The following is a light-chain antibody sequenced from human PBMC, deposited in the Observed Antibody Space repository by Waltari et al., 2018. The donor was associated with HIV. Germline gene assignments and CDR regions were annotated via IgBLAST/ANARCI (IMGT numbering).Light chain of an antibody. CDR3: SSYTTSSTWV. Sequence: HSALTQPASVSGSPGQSITISCTGTSSDIGGYKYVSWYQQQPGKAPKLMISEVSNRPSGVSNRSSGSKSGNTASLTISGLQAEDEADYYGSSYTTSSTWVFGGGTKLTVL. CDR2: EVS. J-gene: IGLJ3*02. CDR1: SSDIGGYKY. V-gene: IGLV2-14*01.